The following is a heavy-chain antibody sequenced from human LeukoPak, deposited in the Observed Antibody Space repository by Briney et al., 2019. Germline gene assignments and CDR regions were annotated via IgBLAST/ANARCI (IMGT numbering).Heavy chain of an antibody. D-gene: IGHD6-13*01. J-gene: IGHJ4*02. Sequence: SETLFLTCSVSGGSIAGSSDYWGWIRQPPGKGLEWIGSVYYTGITDYNPYLKSRATIFVDTSETKFSLNLTSVTAADTAVYYCARRSIAAAVDYWGRGTLVTVSS. V-gene: IGHV4-39*01. CDR1: GGSIAGSSDY. CDR2: VYYTGIT. CDR3: ARRSIAAAVDY.